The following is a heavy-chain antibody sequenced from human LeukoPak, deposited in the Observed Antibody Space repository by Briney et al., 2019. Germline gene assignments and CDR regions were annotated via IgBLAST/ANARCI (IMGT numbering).Heavy chain of an antibody. CDR3: ARERRYCSGDNCYSGYDY. CDR1: GFTVSSNY. Sequence: GGSLRLSCAVSGFTVSSNYMNWVRQAPGKGLEWVSVIYSGGMTYYADSVKGRFTISRDTSNNTLYLQMVSLRGEDTAVYYCARERRYCSGDNCYSGYDYWGRGTLVTVSS. J-gene: IGHJ4*02. CDR2: IYSGGMT. D-gene: IGHD2-15*01. V-gene: IGHV3-53*01.